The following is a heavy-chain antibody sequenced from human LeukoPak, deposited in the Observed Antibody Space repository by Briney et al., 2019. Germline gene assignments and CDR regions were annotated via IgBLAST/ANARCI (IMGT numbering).Heavy chain of an antibody. CDR2: ISAYNTNT. J-gene: IGHJ4*02. V-gene: IGHV1-18*04. D-gene: IGHD3-10*01. Sequence: ASVKVSCKASGYTFTGYYMHWVRQAPGQGLEWVGWISAYNTNTKYAQKFQGRVTMTIDTSTSTAYMELRSLRSDDTAVYYCTREYYYGSGYYFDYWGQGTLVTVSS. CDR1: GYTFTGYY. CDR3: TREYYYGSGYYFDY.